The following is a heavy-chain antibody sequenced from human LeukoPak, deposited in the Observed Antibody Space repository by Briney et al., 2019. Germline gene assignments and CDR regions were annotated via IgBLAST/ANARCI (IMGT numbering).Heavy chain of an antibody. CDR2: ISAYNGNT. V-gene: IGHV1-18*01. D-gene: IGHD2-15*01. J-gene: IGHJ4*02. Sequence: ASVKVSCEASGYTFTSYGISWVRQAPGQGLEWMGWISAYNGNTNYAQKLQGRVTMTTDTSTSTAYMELRSLRSDDTAVYYCARSWRFCSGDSCYPIDYWGQGTLVTVSS. CDR3: ARSWRFCSGDSCYPIDY. CDR1: GYTFTSYG.